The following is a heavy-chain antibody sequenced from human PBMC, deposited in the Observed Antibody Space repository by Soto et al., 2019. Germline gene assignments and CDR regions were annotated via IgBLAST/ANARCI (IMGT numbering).Heavy chain of an antibody. V-gene: IGHV3-30*03. CDR3: SREEHIVVVTAIPAEYFQH. D-gene: IGHD2-21*02. J-gene: IGHJ1*01. CDR2: ISSDGTNK. Sequence: LRLSCAASRFIFSTYGMHWVRQAPGKGLEWVAAISSDGTNKHYADSVKGRFTISRDNSKNTLYLQINSLRIEDAAVYYCSREEHIVVVTAIPAEYFQHWGPGTLVTVSS. CDR1: RFIFSTYG.